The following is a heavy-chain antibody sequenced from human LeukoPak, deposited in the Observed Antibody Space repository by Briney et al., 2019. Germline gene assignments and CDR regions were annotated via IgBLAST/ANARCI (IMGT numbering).Heavy chain of an antibody. V-gene: IGHV4-34*01. J-gene: IGHJ5*02. CDR1: GGSFSGYY. D-gene: IGHD4-17*01. CDR2: INHSGST. CDR3: ARDDYGDYRFDP. Sequence: SETRSLTCAVYGGSFSGYYWSWIRQPPGKGLEWIGEINHSGSTNYNPSLKSRVTISVDTSKNQFSLKLSSVTAADTAVYYCARDDYGDYRFDPWGQGTLVTVSS.